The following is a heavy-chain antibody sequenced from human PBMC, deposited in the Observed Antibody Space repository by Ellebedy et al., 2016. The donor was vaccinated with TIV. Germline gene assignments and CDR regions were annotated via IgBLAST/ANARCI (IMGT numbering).Heavy chain of an antibody. CDR2: LSFDGTNT. Sequence: GESLKISCAASGFTFSGIGMHWVRQAPGKGLEWVAALSFDGTNTFYADSVKGRFTVSRDNSKATLYLETNSLRVADTAVYYCAKRGLAGRFYGKDVWGQGTTVTVSS. D-gene: IGHD4-17*01. V-gene: IGHV3-30*18. CDR3: AKRGLAGRFYGKDV. CDR1: GFTFSGIG. J-gene: IGHJ6*02.